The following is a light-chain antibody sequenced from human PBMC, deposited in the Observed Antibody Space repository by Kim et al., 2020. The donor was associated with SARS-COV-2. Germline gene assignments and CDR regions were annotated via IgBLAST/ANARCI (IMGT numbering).Light chain of an antibody. CDR3: QQTYDPPLT. CDR2: TAS. Sequence: DIQMTQSPSSLSASVGDRVTMTCRSGQKIAGFVSWYQVKPGKAPRLLIFTASTLQAGVPSRFTGSGSGADFTLTISSLQAEDCAIYYCQQTYDPPLTFGGGTKVDIK. J-gene: IGKJ4*01. CDR1: QKIAGF. V-gene: IGKV1-39*01.